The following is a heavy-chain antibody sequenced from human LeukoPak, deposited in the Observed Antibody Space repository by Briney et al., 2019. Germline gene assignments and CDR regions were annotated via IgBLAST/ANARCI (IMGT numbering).Heavy chain of an antibody. J-gene: IGHJ3*02. Sequence: SETLSLTCTVSGGSFSSYYWSWIRQPAGKGLEWIGRIYTSGNTNYNPSLKSRVTISVDTSKNQFSLKLSSVTAADTAVYYCARRALGGDEPDAFDIWGQGTMVTVSS. CDR1: GGSFSSYY. CDR3: ARRALGGDEPDAFDI. CDR2: IYTSGNT. V-gene: IGHV4-4*07. D-gene: IGHD3-10*01.